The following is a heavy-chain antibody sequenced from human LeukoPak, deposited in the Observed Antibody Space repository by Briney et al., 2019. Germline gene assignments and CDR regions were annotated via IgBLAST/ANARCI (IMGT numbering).Heavy chain of an antibody. Sequence: QPGGSLRLSCAASGFTFSSYWMHWVRQAPGKGLVWVSRINSDGSSTSYADSVKGRFTTSRDNSKNTLFLQMNSLRAEDTAVYYCARYRPYDSLFDPWGQGTLVAVSS. CDR3: ARYRPYDSLFDP. CDR1: GFTFSSYW. J-gene: IGHJ5*02. CDR2: INSDGSST. V-gene: IGHV3-74*01. D-gene: IGHD3-3*01.